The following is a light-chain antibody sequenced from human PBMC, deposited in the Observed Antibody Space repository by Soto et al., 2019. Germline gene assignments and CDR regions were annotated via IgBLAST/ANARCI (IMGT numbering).Light chain of an antibody. CDR1: SSDVGAYNY. CDR3: SSYAGGNNFV. V-gene: IGLV2-8*01. CDR2: EVN. Sequence: QSALTQPPSASGSRGQSVTISWTGTSSDVGAYNYVSWYQQHPGRAPKLLIFEVNKRPSGVPDRFSGSKSGNTASLTVSGLQAEDEADYYCSSYAGGNNFVFGTGTKVTVL. J-gene: IGLJ1*01.